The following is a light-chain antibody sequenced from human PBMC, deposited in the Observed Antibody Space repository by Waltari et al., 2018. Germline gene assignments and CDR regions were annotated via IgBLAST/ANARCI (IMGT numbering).Light chain of an antibody. CDR2: DVN. V-gene: IGLV2-14*01. J-gene: IGLJ2*01. Sequence: QSALTQPASVSASPRQSIPISCPGPRGDIGGSDFVSWYQHHPGRAPKVLIFDVNHRPSGISDRFSDSKSGNTASLTISGLQTEDDADYFCSSPSTNNIVVFGGGTKVTVL. CDR1: RGDIGGSDF. CDR3: SSPSTNNIVV.